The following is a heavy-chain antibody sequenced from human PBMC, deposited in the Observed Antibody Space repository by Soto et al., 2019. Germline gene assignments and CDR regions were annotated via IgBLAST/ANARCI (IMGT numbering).Heavy chain of an antibody. J-gene: IGHJ4*02. CDR2: ISGSGATI. CDR1: GFTFSDYY. D-gene: IGHD3-16*01. Sequence: QVQLVESGGGLVKPGGPLRLSCAASGFTFSDYYMTWIRQAPGKGLEWVSKISGSGATIYYADSVKGRFTVSRDNAKNSLYLQMDSLRAEDTAVYYCASDPYYYASAYWGQGTLLTVSS. CDR3: ASDPYYYASAY. V-gene: IGHV3-11*01.